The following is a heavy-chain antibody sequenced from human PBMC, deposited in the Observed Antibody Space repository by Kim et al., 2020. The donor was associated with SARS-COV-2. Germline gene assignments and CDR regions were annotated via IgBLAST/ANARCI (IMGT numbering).Heavy chain of an antibody. CDR1: GGTFSSYA. V-gene: IGHV1-69*13. D-gene: IGHD2-2*01. Sequence: SVKVSCKASGGTFSSYAISWVRQAPGQGLEWMGGIIPIFGTANYAQKFQGRVTITADESTSTAYMELSSLRSEDTAVYYCARGPDCSSTSCYPAFDYWGQGTLVTVSS. CDR2: IIPIFGTA. J-gene: IGHJ4*02. CDR3: ARGPDCSSTSCYPAFDY.